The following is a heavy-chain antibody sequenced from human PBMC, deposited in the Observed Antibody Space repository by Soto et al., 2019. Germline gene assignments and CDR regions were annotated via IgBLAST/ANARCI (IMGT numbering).Heavy chain of an antibody. Sequence: QVQLVESGGGVVQPGRSLRLSCAASGFTFSSYAMHWVRQAPGKGLEWVAVISYDGSNKYYADSVKGRFTISRDNSKNTLYLQMNSLGAEDTAVYYCARETYYYGSGSYYYYYGMDVWGQGTTVTVSS. CDR3: ARETYYYGSGSYYYYYGMDV. D-gene: IGHD3-10*01. J-gene: IGHJ6*02. CDR2: ISYDGSNK. CDR1: GFTFSSYA. V-gene: IGHV3-30-3*01.